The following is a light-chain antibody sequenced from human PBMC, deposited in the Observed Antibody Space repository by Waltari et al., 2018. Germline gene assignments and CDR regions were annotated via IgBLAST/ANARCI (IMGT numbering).Light chain of an antibody. CDR2: GAS. V-gene: IGKV3-20*01. Sequence: IVLTQSPGTLSVSPGARVTVSCRASQTITGSWLTWYHQKPGQAPRLLIYGASNRAPGIPDRFSGSGSGTDFTLTISRLEPEDSAVYYCQQYDGSVVTFGGGTKVEIK. CDR1: QTITGSW. J-gene: IGKJ4*01. CDR3: QQYDGSVVT.